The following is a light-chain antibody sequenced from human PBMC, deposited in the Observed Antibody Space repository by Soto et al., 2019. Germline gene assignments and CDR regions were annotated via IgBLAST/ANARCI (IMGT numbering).Light chain of an antibody. Sequence: QSVLTQPPSVSGSPGQSVTISCTGTSTDFVSYNRVSWYQQPPGTAPKLIIYEASNRPSGVAGRFSGSKSGNTASLTISGLQAADEADYYCSLYTSENTYVFGTGTKVTVL. V-gene: IGLV2-18*01. CDR2: EAS. CDR3: SLYTSENTYV. J-gene: IGLJ1*01. CDR1: STDFVSYNR.